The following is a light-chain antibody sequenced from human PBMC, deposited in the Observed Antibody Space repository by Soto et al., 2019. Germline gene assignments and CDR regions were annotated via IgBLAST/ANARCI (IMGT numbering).Light chain of an antibody. Sequence: DIQMTQSPSSLSASVGDRVTITCRASQSISSYLNWYQQKPGKAPKLLIYAASSLQSGVPSRFSGSGSGTAFTLTISSLQPDDFATYYCQQSYSTPRRTFGQWTKVEIK. CDR1: QSISSY. CDR2: AAS. CDR3: QQSYSTPRRT. J-gene: IGKJ1*01. V-gene: IGKV1-39*01.